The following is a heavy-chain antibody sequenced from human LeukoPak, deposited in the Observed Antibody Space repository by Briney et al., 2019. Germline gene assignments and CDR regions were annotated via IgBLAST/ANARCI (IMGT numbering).Heavy chain of an antibody. J-gene: IGHJ5*02. CDR1: GFTFSSYG. CDR2: IWYDGSNK. CDR3: AKGGQEGPYNWFDP. V-gene: IGHV3-30*02. Sequence: GGSLRLSCAASGFTFSSYGMRWVRQAPGKGLEWVAVIWYDGSNKYYADSVKGRFTISRDNSKNTLYLQMNSLRAEDTAVYYCAKGGQEGPYNWFDPWGQGTLVTVSS.